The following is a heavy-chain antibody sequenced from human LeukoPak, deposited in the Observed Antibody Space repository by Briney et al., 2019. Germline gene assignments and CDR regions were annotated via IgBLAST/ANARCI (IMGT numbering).Heavy chain of an antibody. Sequence: SQTLSLTCTVSGGSISSGSYYWSWIRQPAGKGLEWIGRIYTSGSTNYNPSLKSRVTISVDTSKNQFSLKLSSVTAADTAVYYCARSVETFFGPWGQGTLVTVSS. V-gene: IGHV4-61*02. D-gene: IGHD5-24*01. CDR1: GGSISSGSYY. CDR2: IYTSGST. J-gene: IGHJ5*02. CDR3: ARSVETFFGP.